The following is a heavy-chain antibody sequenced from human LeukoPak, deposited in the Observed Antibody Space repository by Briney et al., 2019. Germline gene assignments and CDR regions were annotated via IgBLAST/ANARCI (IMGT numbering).Heavy chain of an antibody. Sequence: PSETLPLTCAVSGGSFSGYYWSWIRQPPGKGLEWIGEINHSGSTNYNPSLKSRVTISVDTSKNHFSLQRSAVAAEKTALYYFARDLLYYVSMDVWGQGTTVTVSS. V-gene: IGHV4-34*01. CDR1: GGSFSGYY. J-gene: IGHJ6*02. CDR2: INHSGST. CDR3: ARDLLYYVSMDV. D-gene: IGHD3-10*02.